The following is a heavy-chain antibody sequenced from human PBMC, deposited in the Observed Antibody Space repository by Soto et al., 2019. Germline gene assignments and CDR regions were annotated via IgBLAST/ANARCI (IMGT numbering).Heavy chain of an antibody. Sequence: QVQLVESGGGVVQPGRSLRLSCAASGFTFSRYGMHWVHQAPGKGLEWVAVIWYDGSNKYYADSVKGRFTISRDNSKNTLYLQMNSLRAEDTAVYYCARAGGYNSGRMDDWGQGTTVTVSS. V-gene: IGHV3-33*01. J-gene: IGHJ6*02. CDR2: IWYDGSNK. CDR1: GFTFSRYG. CDR3: ARAGGYNSGRMDD. D-gene: IGHD5-12*01.